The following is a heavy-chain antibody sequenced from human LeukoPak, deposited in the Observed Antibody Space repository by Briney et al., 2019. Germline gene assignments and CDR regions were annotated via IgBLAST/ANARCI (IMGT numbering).Heavy chain of an antibody. J-gene: IGHJ4*02. CDR2: INPNSGGT. Sequence: ASVKVSCKASGYTFTSYYMHWVRQAPGQGLEWMGWINPNSGGTNYAQKFQGRVTITADKSTSTAYMELSSLRSEDTAVYYCARARGYSGYDPFDYWGQGTLVTVSS. CDR1: GYTFTSYY. CDR3: ARARGYSGYDPFDY. D-gene: IGHD5-12*01. V-gene: IGHV1-2*02.